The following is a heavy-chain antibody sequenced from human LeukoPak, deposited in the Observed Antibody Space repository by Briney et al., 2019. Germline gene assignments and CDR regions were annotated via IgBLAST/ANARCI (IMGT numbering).Heavy chain of an antibody. CDR3: AREGGPYRPLDY. CDR1: GGSITSTNY. CDR2: VNLQGST. J-gene: IGHJ4*02. V-gene: IGHV4-4*02. Sequence: PSETLSLTCGVSGGSITSTNYWTWARQPPGKGLEWTGEVNLQGSTNYNPSLMGRVAISVDMSENHISIQLTSVTAADTAVYYCAREGGPYRPLDYSGQGTLVTVSS.